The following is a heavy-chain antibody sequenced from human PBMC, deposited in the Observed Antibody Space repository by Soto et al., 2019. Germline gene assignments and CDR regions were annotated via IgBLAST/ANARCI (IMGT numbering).Heavy chain of an antibody. D-gene: IGHD6-19*01. CDR3: AKDDPYIAVAGTNSLDY. J-gene: IGHJ4*02. CDR1: GFTFSSYA. V-gene: IGHV3-23*01. Sequence: GGSLRLSCAASGFTFSSYAMSWVRQAPGKGLEWVSAISGSGGSTYYADSVKGRFTISRDDSKNTLYLQMNSLRAEDTAVYYCAKDDPYIAVAGTNSLDYWGQGTLVTVSS. CDR2: ISGSGGST.